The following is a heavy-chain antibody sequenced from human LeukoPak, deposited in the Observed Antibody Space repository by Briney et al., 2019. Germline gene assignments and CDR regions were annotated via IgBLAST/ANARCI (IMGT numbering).Heavy chain of an antibody. D-gene: IGHD3-10*01. CDR1: GFTFNDYT. Sequence: GKSLRLSCAACGFTFNDYTIHWVRQAPGKGLKWVAVISYDGSNKYYADSVKGRFTISRDTSKNTLYLQMNSLRAEDTAIYFCARELWFGELFFDYWGQGTLVTVSS. J-gene: IGHJ4*02. CDR2: ISYDGSNK. CDR3: ARELWFGELFFDY. V-gene: IGHV3-30-3*01.